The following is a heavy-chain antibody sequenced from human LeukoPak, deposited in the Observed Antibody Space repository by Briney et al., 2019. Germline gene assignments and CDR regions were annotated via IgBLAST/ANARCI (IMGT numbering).Heavy chain of an antibody. D-gene: IGHD1-1*01. Sequence: QSGGSLRLSCAASGFTFSSYAMGWVLQAPGKGLEWVSAISGSGGSTYYADSVKGRFTISRDNSKNTLYLQMNSLRAEDTALYYCARWYCSTYNCYYDYWGQGTLVTVSS. CDR1: GFTFSSYA. CDR3: ARWYCSTYNCYYDY. V-gene: IGHV3-23*01. CDR2: ISGSGGST. J-gene: IGHJ4*02.